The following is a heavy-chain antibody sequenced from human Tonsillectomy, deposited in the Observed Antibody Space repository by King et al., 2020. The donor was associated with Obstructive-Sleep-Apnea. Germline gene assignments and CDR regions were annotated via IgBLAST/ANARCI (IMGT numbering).Heavy chain of an antibody. CDR3: AKDGGERVMVPNWFGP. D-gene: IGHD3-16*01. CDR2: ISYDGSDE. Sequence: VQLVESGGGVVQPGRSLRLSCVASGFTFSTYGMHWVRQAPGKGLEGVAVISYDGSDEYYADSVKGRFTISRDNSKNTLYLEMNSLRDEDTAVYYCAKDGGERVMVPNWFGPWGQGTLVTVSS. V-gene: IGHV3-30*18. J-gene: IGHJ5*02. CDR1: GFTFSTYG.